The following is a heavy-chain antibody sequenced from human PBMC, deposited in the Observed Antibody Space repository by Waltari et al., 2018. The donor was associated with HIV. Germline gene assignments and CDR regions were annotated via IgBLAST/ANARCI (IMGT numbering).Heavy chain of an antibody. CDR3: AAGHNSVLFAFDV. V-gene: IGHV1-69*04. CDR2: IILTLRSP. Sequence: QVQLVQSGAEVKKPGSSVKVSCKASGGTFDNYAISWVRQAPGRGLEWMGRIILTLRSPNYAQKFQGRVTLTADKSTGTTYMHLSSLTPEDTAIYYCAAGHNSVLFAFDVWGQGTTVTVS. CDR1: GGTFDNYA. D-gene: IGHD2-8*01. J-gene: IGHJ3*01.